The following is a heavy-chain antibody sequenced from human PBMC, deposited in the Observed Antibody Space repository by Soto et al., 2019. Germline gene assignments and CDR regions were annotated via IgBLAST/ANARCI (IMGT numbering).Heavy chain of an antibody. Sequence: EVQLVESGGGLVQPGGSLRLSCAASGFTFSDYWMNWVRRAPGKGLEWLANIKQDGTEKYYVDSVKGRFTISRDNAKNSLYLQMNSLRGEDTAVYYCALIILGRAETGQNYWGQGTLVTVSS. CDR1: GFTFSDYW. CDR3: ALIILGRAETGQNY. CDR2: IKQDGTEK. V-gene: IGHV3-7*01. J-gene: IGHJ4*02. D-gene: IGHD3-10*01.